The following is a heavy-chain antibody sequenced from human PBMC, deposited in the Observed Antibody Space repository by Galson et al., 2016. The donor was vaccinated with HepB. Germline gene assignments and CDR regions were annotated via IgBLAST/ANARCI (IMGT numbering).Heavy chain of an antibody. V-gene: IGHV1-69*13. D-gene: IGHD3-22*01. Sequence: SVKVSCKASGGTFCSYAISWVRQAPGQGLEWMGGIIPIFGTANYAQTFQGRVTITADESTSTAYMELSSLRSEDTAVYYCARGMDYYDSSGFHGDYWGQGTLVTVSS. CDR3: ARGMDYYDSSGFHGDY. CDR1: GGTFCSYA. CDR2: IIPIFGTA. J-gene: IGHJ4*02.